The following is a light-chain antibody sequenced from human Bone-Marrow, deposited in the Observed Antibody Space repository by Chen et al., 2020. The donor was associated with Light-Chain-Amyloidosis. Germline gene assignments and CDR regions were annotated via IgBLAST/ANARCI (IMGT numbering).Light chain of an antibody. CDR2: EVT. Sequence: QSALTQPASVSGSPGQSITISCTGTSSDVGGDNHVSWYQQHPDKAPKLMIYEVTNRPSWVPDRFSGSKSDNTVTLTISGLQNEDDADYICSSYTITNTLVFGSGTRVTVL. CDR1: SSDVGGDNH. CDR3: SSYTITNTLV. V-gene: IGLV2-14*01. J-gene: IGLJ1*01.